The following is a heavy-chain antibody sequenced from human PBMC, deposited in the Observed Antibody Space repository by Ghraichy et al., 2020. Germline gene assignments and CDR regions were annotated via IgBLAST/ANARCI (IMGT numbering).Heavy chain of an antibody. V-gene: IGHV4-34*01. D-gene: IGHD2-15*01. CDR2: INHSGST. CDR3: ARHGVGHCSGGSCRLYFQH. CDR1: GGSFSGYY. Sequence: SQTLSLTCAVYGGSFSGYYWSWIRQPPGKGLEWIGEINHSGSTNYNPSLKSRVTISVDTSKNQFSLKLSSVTAADTAVYYCARHGVGHCSGGSCRLYFQHWGQGTLVTVS. J-gene: IGHJ1*01.